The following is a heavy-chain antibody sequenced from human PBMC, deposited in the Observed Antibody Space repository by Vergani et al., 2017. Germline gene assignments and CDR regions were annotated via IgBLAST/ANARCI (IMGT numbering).Heavy chain of an antibody. V-gene: IGHV3-43D*04. D-gene: IGHD3-10*01. CDR3: AKFVLTMVRGVTFDY. J-gene: IGHJ4*02. CDR2: ISWDGGST. CDR1: GFTFDDYA. Sequence: EVQLVESGGVVVQPGGSLRLSCAASGFTFDDYAMHWVRQAPGKGLEWVSLISWDGGSTYYADSVKGRFTISRDNSKNSLYLQMNSLRAEDTAVYYCAKFVLTMVRGVTFDYWGQGTLVTVSS.